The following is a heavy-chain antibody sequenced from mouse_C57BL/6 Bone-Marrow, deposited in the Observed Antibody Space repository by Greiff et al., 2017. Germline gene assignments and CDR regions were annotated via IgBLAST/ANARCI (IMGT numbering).Heavy chain of an antibody. D-gene: IGHD1-1*02. J-gene: IGHJ4*01. CDR2: IYPGDGDT. V-gene: IGHV1-82*01. Sequence: QVQLQQSGPELVKPGASVKISCKASGYAFSSSWMNWVKQRPGKGLEWIGRIYPGDGDTNYNGKFKGKATLTADKSYSTAYMQLSSLTSEDSAVYFCARSTPDYFGYAMDYWGQGTSVTVSS. CDR1: GYAFSSSW. CDR3: ARSTPDYFGYAMDY.